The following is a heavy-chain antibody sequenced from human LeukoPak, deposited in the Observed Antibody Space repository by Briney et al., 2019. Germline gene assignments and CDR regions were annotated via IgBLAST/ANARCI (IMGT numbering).Heavy chain of an antibody. V-gene: IGHV1-69*13. CDR3: ARQTHCGGDCYPHWFDP. CDR2: IIPIFGTA. Sequence: SVKVSCKASGGTFSSCAISWVRQAPGQGLEWMGGIIPIFGTANYAQKFQGRVTITADESTSTAYMELSSLRSEDTAVYYCARQTHCGGDCYPHWFDPWGQGTLVTVSS. D-gene: IGHD2-21*01. CDR1: GGTFSSCA. J-gene: IGHJ5*02.